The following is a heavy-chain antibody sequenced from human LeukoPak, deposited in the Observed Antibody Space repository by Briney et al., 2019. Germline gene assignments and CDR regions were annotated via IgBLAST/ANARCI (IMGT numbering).Heavy chain of an antibody. Sequence: PGGSLRLSCAAAGFTFNNYAMSWVRQAPGKGLKWVSGISSGGSTYYADSVKGRFTISRDNPKNTLYLQMNSLRADDTAVYYCAREVLGTASAFDYWGQGTLVTVSS. CDR2: ISSGGST. D-gene: IGHD1-1*01. CDR3: AREVLGTASAFDY. CDR1: GFTFNNYA. V-gene: IGHV3-23*01. J-gene: IGHJ4*02.